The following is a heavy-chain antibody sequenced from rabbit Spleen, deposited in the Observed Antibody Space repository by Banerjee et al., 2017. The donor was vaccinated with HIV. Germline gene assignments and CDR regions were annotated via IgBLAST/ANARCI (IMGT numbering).Heavy chain of an antibody. Sequence: QSLEESGGDLVKPGGTLTLTCKASGFSLNSGYDMCWVRQAPGKGLEWIACIYAGSSSNIYSATWAKGRFTISKTSSTTVTLQMTSLTAADTATYFCARDTGTSFSTYGMDLWGPGTLVTVS. J-gene: IGHJ6*01. CDR1: GFSLNSGYD. CDR2: IYAGSSSNI. V-gene: IGHV1S40*01. CDR3: ARDTGTSFSTYGMDL. D-gene: IGHD8-1*01.